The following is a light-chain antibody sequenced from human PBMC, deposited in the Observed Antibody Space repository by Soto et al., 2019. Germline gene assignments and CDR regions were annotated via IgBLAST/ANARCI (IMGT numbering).Light chain of an antibody. CDR3: QQYGSSPA. CDR1: QSVSNSY. J-gene: IGKJ1*01. Sequence: EIVLTQSPGTLSLSPGERATLSCRASQSVSNSYLAWYQQKPGQAPRLLIYDASSRATGIPDRFNGSGSGTDFTLTISRLEPEDFAVYYCQQYGSSPAFGQGTKVEIK. CDR2: DAS. V-gene: IGKV3-20*01.